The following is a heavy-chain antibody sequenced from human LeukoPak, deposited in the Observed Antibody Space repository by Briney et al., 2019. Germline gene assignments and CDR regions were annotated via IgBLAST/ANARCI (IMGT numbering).Heavy chain of an antibody. J-gene: IGHJ4*02. CDR1: GFTFSSYA. V-gene: IGHV3-23*01. Sequence: PGGSLRLSCAASGFTFSSYAMSWVRQAPGKGLEWVSAISGSGGSTYYADSVKGRFTISRDNSKNTLYLQMNSLRAEDTAVYYCAKGYLPRGEIVVVPAAILGYWGQGTLVTVSS. CDR2: ISGSGGST. CDR3: AKGYLPRGEIVVVPAAILGY. D-gene: IGHD2-2*02.